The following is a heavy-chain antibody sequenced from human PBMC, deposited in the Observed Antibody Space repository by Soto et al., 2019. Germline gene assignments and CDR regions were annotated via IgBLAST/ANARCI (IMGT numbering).Heavy chain of an antibody. CDR1: GYTFTSYG. Sequence: QVQLVQSGAEVKRPGASVKVSCKASGYTFTSYGITWVRQAPGQGLEWMGWISAYNGNRNYAQKLQGRVTMTTDTATSTGHMDVGRLRSDDAAVYYCASFSGAATDSCGMDLWGQGTTVTVSS. CDR2: ISAYNGNR. CDR3: ASFSGAATDSCGMDL. V-gene: IGHV1-18*01. D-gene: IGHD1-1*01. J-gene: IGHJ6*02.